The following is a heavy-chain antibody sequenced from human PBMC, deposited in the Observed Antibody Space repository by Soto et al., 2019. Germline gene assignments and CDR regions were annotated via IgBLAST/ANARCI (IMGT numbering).Heavy chain of an antibody. Sequence: SLRLSCAASGFTFSSYSMNWVRQAPGKGLEWVSYISSSSSTIYYADSVKGRFTISRDNAKNSLYLQMNSLRAEDTAVYYCARSGTRTDYYYGMDVWGQGTTVTVSS. CDR3: ARSGTRTDYYYGMDV. V-gene: IGHV3-48*01. CDR1: GFTFSSYS. J-gene: IGHJ6*02. D-gene: IGHD1-26*01. CDR2: ISSSSSTI.